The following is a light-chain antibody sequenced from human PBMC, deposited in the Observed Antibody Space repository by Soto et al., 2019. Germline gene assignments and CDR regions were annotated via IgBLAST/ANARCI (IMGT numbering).Light chain of an antibody. CDR2: EGS. V-gene: IGLV2-23*01. Sequence: QSALTQPASVSGSPGQSIIISCTGASSDVGTYSLVSWDQQHPGKAPKLMIYEGSRRPSGVSNRFSGATSDNTASRTISGRQAEDEADYYCCTYAGSTNFVLFGGWTQVTVL. CDR3: CTYAGSTNFVL. CDR1: SSDVGTYSL. J-gene: IGLJ3*02.